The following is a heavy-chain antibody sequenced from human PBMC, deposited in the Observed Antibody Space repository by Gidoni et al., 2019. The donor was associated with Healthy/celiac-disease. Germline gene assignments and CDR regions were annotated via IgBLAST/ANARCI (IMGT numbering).Heavy chain of an antibody. Sequence: QLQLQESGPGLVKPSDTLSLTCTVSRGSISSYYWSWIRQPPGKGLEWIGYIYYSGSTNYNPSLKSRVTISVDTSKNQFSLKLSSVTAADTAVYYCARVLGVTALDYWGQGTLVTVSS. D-gene: IGHD3-16*01. CDR3: ARVLGVTALDY. V-gene: IGHV4-59*07. CDR1: RGSISSYY. CDR2: IYYSGST. J-gene: IGHJ4*02.